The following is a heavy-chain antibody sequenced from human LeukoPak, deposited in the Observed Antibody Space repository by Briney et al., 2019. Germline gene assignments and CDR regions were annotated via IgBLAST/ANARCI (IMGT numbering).Heavy chain of an antibody. CDR1: GLSFSSYA. Sequence: GGSLRLSCAVSGLSFSSYAIHWVRQAPGKGLEWVAFIRHDGSDKYYADSVKGRFTISRDNSKNTIYLQMNSLRAEDTALYYCAKDPSAWACDYWGQGTLVTVSS. CDR2: IRHDGSDK. CDR3: AKDPSAWACDY. V-gene: IGHV3-30*02. J-gene: IGHJ4*02. D-gene: IGHD6-19*01.